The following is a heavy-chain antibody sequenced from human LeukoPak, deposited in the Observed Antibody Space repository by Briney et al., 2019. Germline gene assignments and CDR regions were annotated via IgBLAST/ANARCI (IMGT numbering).Heavy chain of an antibody. J-gene: IGHJ4*02. CDR2: SIPIFGTA. D-gene: IGHD5-12*01. V-gene: IGHV1-69*01. Sequence: ASVTVSFKASGGTFSSYGISWVRQAPGQGMEGMGGSIPIFGTANYAQKFQGRVTITADESTSTAYMELSSLRSEDTAVYYCARVADSGYDFGVDYWGQGTLVTVSS. CDR1: GGTFSSYG. CDR3: ARVADSGYDFGVDY.